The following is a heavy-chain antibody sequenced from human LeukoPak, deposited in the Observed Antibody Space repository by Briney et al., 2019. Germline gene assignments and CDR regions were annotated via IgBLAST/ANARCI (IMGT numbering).Heavy chain of an antibody. CDR3: ARSYDFWSGYYLDY. V-gene: IGHV3-66*02. CDR2: IYSGGST. CDR1: GFTFSSNY. Sequence: GGSLRLSCAASGFTFSSNYMSWVRQAPGKGLEGVSVIYSGGSTYYTDYVKGRSTISRDNSKNRRYLQMNSLRAEDTAVYYCARSYDFWSGYYLDYWGQGTLVTVSS. D-gene: IGHD3-3*01. J-gene: IGHJ4*02.